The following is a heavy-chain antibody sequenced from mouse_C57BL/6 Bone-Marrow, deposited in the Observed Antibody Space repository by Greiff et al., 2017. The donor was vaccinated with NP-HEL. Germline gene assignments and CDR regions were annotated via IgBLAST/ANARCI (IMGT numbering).Heavy chain of an antibody. D-gene: IGHD2-4*01. Sequence: EVQGVESGGGLVKPGGSLKLSCAASGFTFSSYAMSWVRQTPEKRLEWVATISDGGSYTYYPDNVKGRFTISRDNAKNNLYLQMSHLKSEDTAMYYCARVGYDYPWFAYWGQGTLVTVSA. J-gene: IGHJ3*01. V-gene: IGHV5-4*01. CDR1: GFTFSSYA. CDR2: ISDGGSYT. CDR3: ARVGYDYPWFAY.